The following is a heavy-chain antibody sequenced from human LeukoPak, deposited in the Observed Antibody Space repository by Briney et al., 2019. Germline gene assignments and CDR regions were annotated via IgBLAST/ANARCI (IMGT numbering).Heavy chain of an antibody. D-gene: IGHD4-17*01. CDR3: ARDLISYGDYCLDAFDI. Sequence: ASVKVSCKASGYTFTGYYMHWVRQAPGQGLEWMGWINPNSGGTNYAQKFQGRVTMTRDTSISTAYMELSRLRSDDTAVYYCARDLISYGDYCLDAFDIWGQGTMVTVSS. V-gene: IGHV1-2*02. CDR1: GYTFTGYY. CDR2: INPNSGGT. J-gene: IGHJ3*02.